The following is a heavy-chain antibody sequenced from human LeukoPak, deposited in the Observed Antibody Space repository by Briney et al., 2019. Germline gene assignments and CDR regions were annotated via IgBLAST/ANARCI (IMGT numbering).Heavy chain of an antibody. V-gene: IGHV1-46*01. Sequence: ASVKVSCNASGYSFTSFYMHWVRRAPGQALEWMAIINPSGGSTSYAQKFEGRVTMTRDTYESTVYMELSSLRSEDTAVYYCARVDNSPAPLQWHFDYWGQGTLVTVSS. D-gene: IGHD5-24*01. CDR2: INPSGGST. J-gene: IGHJ4*02. CDR3: ARVDNSPAPLQWHFDY. CDR1: GYSFTSFY.